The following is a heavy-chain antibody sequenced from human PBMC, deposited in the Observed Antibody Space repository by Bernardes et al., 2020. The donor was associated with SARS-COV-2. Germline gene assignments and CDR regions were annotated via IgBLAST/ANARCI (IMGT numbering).Heavy chain of an antibody. D-gene: IGHD5-18*01. CDR2: ISYDGSNK. CDR3: AKGRPRGYSYGPYYYYYGMDV. V-gene: IGHV3-30*18. J-gene: IGHJ6*02. CDR1: GFTFSSYG. Sequence: GGSLRLSCAASGFTFSSYGMHWVRQAPGKGLEWVAVISYDGSNKYYADSVKGRFTISRDNSKNTLYLQMNSLRAEDTAVYYCAKGRPRGYSYGPYYYYYGMDVWGQGTTVTVSS.